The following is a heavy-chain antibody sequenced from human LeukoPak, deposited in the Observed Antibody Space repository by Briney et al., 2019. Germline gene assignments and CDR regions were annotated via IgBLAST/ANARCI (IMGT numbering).Heavy chain of an antibody. CDR3: ARDLLPGDSSDRDY. CDR2: ISSSGSTI. J-gene: IGHJ4*02. Sequence: PGGSLRLSCAASGFTFSSYEMNWVRQAPGKGLEWVSCISSSGSTIYYADSVKGRFTISRDNAKNSLYLQMNSLRAEGTAVYYCARDLLPGDSSDRDYWGQGTLVTVSS. D-gene: IGHD3-22*01. CDR1: GFTFSSYE. V-gene: IGHV3-48*03.